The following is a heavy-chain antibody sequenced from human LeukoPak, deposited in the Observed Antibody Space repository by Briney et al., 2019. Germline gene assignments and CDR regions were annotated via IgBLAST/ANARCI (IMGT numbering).Heavy chain of an antibody. CDR1: GYSISSGYY. Sequence: PSETLSLTCTVSGYSISSGYYWGWIRQPPGKGLEWIGSIYHSGSTYSNPSLKSRVTISVDTSKNHFSLKLTSVTAADTAVYYCARVKGGRRYFDWFEQRQEYNWFDPWGQGTLVTVSS. CDR3: ARVKGGRRYFDWFEQRQEYNWFDP. J-gene: IGHJ5*02. CDR2: IYHSGST. V-gene: IGHV4-38-2*02. D-gene: IGHD3-9*01.